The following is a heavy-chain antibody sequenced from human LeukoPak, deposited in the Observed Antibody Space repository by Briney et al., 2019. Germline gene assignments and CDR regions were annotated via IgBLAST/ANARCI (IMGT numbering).Heavy chain of an antibody. Sequence: GASVKVSCKASGYTFTSYGISWARQAPGQGLEWMGWISAYNGNTNYAQKLQGRVTMTTDTSTSTAYMELRSLRSDDTAVYYCARELPLYCSGGSCYVGSYGMDVWGKGTTVTVSS. CDR2: ISAYNGNT. J-gene: IGHJ6*04. CDR3: ARELPLYCSGGSCYVGSYGMDV. D-gene: IGHD2-15*01. CDR1: GYTFTSYG. V-gene: IGHV1-18*04.